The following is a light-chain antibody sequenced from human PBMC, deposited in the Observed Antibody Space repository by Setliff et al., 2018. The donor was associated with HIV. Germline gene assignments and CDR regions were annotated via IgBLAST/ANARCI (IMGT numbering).Light chain of an antibody. CDR1: QSISSY. J-gene: IGKJ4*01. Sequence: DIQMTQSPSSLSASVGDRVTITCRASQSISSYLNWYQQKPGKAPKLLIYAASNLQSGVPSRFSGSGSGTDFTLTISSLQPEDFATYYCQQSYSNPPTFGGGTKVDIK. CDR2: AAS. CDR3: QQSYSNPPT. V-gene: IGKV1-39*01.